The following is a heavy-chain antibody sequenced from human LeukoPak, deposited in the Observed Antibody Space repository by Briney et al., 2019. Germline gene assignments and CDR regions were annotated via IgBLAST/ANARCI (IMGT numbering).Heavy chain of an antibody. D-gene: IGHD4-17*01. CDR3: ARRRVYGDYGKFDP. Sequence: SETLSLTCAVYGGSFSGYYWSWIRQPPGKGLEWIGEINHSGSTNYNPSLKSRVTISVDTSKNQFSLKLSSVTAADTAVYYCARRRVYGDYGKFDPWGQGTLVTVSS. CDR1: GGSFSGYY. V-gene: IGHV4-34*01. CDR2: INHSGST. J-gene: IGHJ5*02.